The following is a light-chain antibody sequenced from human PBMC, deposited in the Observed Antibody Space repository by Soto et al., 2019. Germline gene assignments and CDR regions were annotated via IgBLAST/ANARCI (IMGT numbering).Light chain of an antibody. CDR3: QQYSSYSLPT. CDR1: QSVSRW. CDR2: DAS. V-gene: IGKV1-5*01. Sequence: SQLTQSPSILSASVGDSVTITCRASQSVSRWLAWYQQKPGKAPKLLIYDASSLNSGVPSRFSGSQSGTEFTLTITSLLPDDFATYFCQQYSSYSLPTFGGGTKVDIK. J-gene: IGKJ4*01.